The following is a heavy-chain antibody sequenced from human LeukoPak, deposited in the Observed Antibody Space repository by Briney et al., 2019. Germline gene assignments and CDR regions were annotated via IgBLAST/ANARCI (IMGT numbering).Heavy chain of an antibody. CDR2: ISYDGSNK. V-gene: IGHV3-30-3*01. J-gene: IGHJ4*02. Sequence: GGSLRLSCAASGFTFSSYAMHWVRQAPGKGLEWVAVISYDGSNKYYADSVKGRFTISRDNSKDTLYLQMNSLRAEDAAVYYCARDSGHYYFDYWGQGTLVTVSS. CDR3: ARDSGHYYFDY. D-gene: IGHD3-10*01. CDR1: GFTFSSYA.